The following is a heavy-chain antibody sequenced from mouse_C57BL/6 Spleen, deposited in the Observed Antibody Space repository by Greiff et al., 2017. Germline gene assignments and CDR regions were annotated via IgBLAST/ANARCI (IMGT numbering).Heavy chain of an antibody. Sequence: VQLQQSGPELVKPGASVKISCKASGYAFSSSWMNWVKQRPGKGLEWIGRIYPGDGDTNYNGKFKGKATLTADKSSSTAYMQLSSLTSEDSAVYFCARCDYGQYYFDYWGQGTTLTVSS. D-gene: IGHD1-2*01. CDR2: IYPGDGDT. J-gene: IGHJ2*01. V-gene: IGHV1-82*01. CDR1: GYAFSSSW. CDR3: ARCDYGQYYFDY.